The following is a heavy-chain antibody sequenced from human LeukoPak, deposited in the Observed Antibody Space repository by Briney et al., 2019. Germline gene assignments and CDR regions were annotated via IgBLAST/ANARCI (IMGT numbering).Heavy chain of an antibody. D-gene: IGHD3-9*01. V-gene: IGHV3-23*01. Sequence: GGSLRLSCAASGFTFSSYAMSWVRQAPGKGLEWVSAISGSGGSTYYPDSVKGRFTISRDNSKNTLYLQMTSLKTEDTAVYYCTILTGLTDYWGQGTLVTVSS. CDR3: TILTGLTDY. CDR2: ISGSGGST. CDR1: GFTFSSYA. J-gene: IGHJ4*02.